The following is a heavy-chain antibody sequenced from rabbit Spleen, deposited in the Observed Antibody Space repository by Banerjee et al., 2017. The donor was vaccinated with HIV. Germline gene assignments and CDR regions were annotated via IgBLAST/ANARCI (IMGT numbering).Heavy chain of an antibody. CDR2: IDTGSSGFT. Sequence: EQLEESGGGLVKPEGSLTLTCTASGVSFGSSSYMCWVRQAPGKGLEWIACIDTGSSGFTYFATWAKGRFTCSKTSSTTVTLQMTRLTAADTATYFCVRGASGSGYYSLWGPGTLVTVS. CDR1: GVSFGSSSY. V-gene: IGHV1S45*01. D-gene: IGHD1-1*01. J-gene: IGHJ4*01. CDR3: VRGASGSGYYSL.